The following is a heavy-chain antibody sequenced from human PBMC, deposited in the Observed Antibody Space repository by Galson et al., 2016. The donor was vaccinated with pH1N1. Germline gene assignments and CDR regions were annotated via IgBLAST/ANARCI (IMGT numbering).Heavy chain of an antibody. CDR2: IIPNSGDT. D-gene: IGHD3-16*01. Sequence: SVKVPCKASGYTFTDYYIHWVRQAPGQGLEWMGLIIPNSGDTNYAKKFQGRVTMTRDTSISTAYMELTKLTSDDTALYSCVRELRGGTFDVWGQGTMVTVSS. J-gene: IGHJ3*01. CDR3: VRELRGGTFDV. V-gene: IGHV1-2*02. CDR1: GYTFTDYY.